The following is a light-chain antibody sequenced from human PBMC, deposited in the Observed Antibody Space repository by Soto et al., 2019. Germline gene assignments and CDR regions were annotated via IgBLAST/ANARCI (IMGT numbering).Light chain of an antibody. J-gene: IGKJ1*01. CDR1: QSVSRY. Sequence: EIVLTQSPATMSLSPGERATLSCRASQSVSRYLAWYQHKPGQAPRLLMYDASKRATGIPARFSGFGSGTDFTLIIDSLEPEDSAIYYCQQRKNWPPWTFGQGTKVEIK. CDR2: DAS. CDR3: QQRKNWPPWT. V-gene: IGKV3-11*01.